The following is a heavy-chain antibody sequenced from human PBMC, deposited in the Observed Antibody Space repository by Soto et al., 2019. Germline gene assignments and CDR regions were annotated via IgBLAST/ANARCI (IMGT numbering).Heavy chain of an antibody. Sequence: WGSLRLSCAASGFTFISYDIIFVRQSPFKGLEWVSGVSASGSITSYADSAKGRFTISRDNAKNTMFLQMNSLRAEDTAVYFCAKGDCSGGRCYRGFDYWGQGTLVTVSS. D-gene: IGHD2-15*01. CDR1: GFTFISYD. CDR2: VSASGSIT. V-gene: IGHV3-23*01. J-gene: IGHJ4*02. CDR3: AKGDCSGGRCYRGFDY.